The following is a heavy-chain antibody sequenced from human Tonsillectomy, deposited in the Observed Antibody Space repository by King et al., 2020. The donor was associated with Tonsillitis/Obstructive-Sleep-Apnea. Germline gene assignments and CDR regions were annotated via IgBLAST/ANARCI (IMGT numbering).Heavy chain of an antibody. CDR2: INHSGST. CDR1: GGSFSGYY. D-gene: IGHD6-19*01. J-gene: IGHJ5*02. Sequence: QVQLQQWGAGLLKPSETLSLTCAVYGGSFSGYYWSWIRQPPGKGLEWIGEINHSGSTNYNPSLKSRVTISVDTSKNQFSLKLSSVTAAATAVYYCARGGAARYSSGWFLNWFDPWGQGTLVTVSS. CDR3: ARGGAARYSSGWFLNWFDP. V-gene: IGHV4-34*01.